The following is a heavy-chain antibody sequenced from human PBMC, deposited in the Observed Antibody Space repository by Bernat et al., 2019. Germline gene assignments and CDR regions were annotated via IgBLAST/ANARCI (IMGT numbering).Heavy chain of an antibody. CDR3: ARRSLDGTLDY. Sequence: QVQLPQWGAGLLKPSETLSLSCAVYGESFNDYFWTWIRQPPGKGLEWIGEINHRGSTNYNVSIKSRVNILADASKNQFSLKLTSMTAADTAVYYCARRSLDGTLDYWGQGTRVIVSS. CDR2: INHRGST. V-gene: IGHV4-34*01. J-gene: IGHJ4*02. D-gene: IGHD1-1*01. CDR1: GESFNDYF.